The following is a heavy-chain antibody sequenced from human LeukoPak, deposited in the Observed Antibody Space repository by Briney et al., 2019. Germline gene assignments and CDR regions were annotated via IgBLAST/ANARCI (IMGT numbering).Heavy chain of an antibody. J-gene: IGHJ4*02. D-gene: IGHD2-2*01. CDR3: AKVFRGCSSTSCYFDY. V-gene: IGHV3-23*01. Sequence: GGSLRLSCAASGFTFSSYAMSWVRQAPGKGLEWVSAISGSGGSTYYADSVKGRLTISRDNSKNTLYLQMNSLRAEDTAVYYCAKVFRGCSSTSCYFDYWGQGTLVTVSS. CDR1: GFTFSSYA. CDR2: ISGSGGST.